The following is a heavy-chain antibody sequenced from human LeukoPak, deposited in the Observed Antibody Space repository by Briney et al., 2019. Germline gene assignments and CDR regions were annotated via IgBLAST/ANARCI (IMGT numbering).Heavy chain of an antibody. D-gene: IGHD2-2*01. V-gene: IGHV3-48*01. CDR1: GFTFSSFS. CDR3: ARDWEDIVVVPAAMPGNWFDP. Sequence: PGGSLRLSCAASGFTFSSFSMNWVRQAPGKGLEWVSYTSSSGSTIYYADSVKGRFTISRDNSKNTLYLQMNSLRAEDTAVYYCARDWEDIVVVPAAMPGNWFDPWGQGTLVTVSS. CDR2: TSSSGSTI. J-gene: IGHJ5*02.